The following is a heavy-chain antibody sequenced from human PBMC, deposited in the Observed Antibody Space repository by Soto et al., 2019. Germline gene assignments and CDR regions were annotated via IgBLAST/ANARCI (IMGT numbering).Heavy chain of an antibody. CDR2: VYYSGRT. J-gene: IGHJ4*02. D-gene: IGHD5-18*01. Sequence: SETLSLTCTVSGDSICSDSYYWGWIRQTPGKGLECIGSVYYSGRTYYNPYLESRVTISVDTSMSQFSLNLRSVTAADMAVYYSARRSSGYSYVGGFDYWGQGTLVTVCS. CDR1: GDSICSDSYY. CDR3: ARRSSGYSYVGGFDY. V-gene: IGHV4-39*01.